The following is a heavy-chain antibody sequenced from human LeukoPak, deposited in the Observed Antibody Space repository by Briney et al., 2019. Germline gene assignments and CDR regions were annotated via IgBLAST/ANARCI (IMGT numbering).Heavy chain of an antibody. CDR2: IYYSGST. CDR1: GGSISSSHYY. J-gene: IGHJ5*02. V-gene: IGHV4-39*07. D-gene: IGHD6-19*01. Sequence: NPSETLSLTCIVSGGSISSSHYYWGWIRQSPGKGLEWVGSIYYSGSTYSNPSLKSRVTISLDTSKNQFSLKLTSVTAADTAVYYCARVRGHSSGHFSWGQGTLVTVSS. CDR3: ARVRGHSSGHFS.